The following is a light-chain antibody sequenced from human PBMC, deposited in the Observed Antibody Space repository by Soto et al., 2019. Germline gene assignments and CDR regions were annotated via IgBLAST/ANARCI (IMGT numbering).Light chain of an antibody. J-gene: IGLJ2*01. CDR3: CSYTTTSTFV. V-gene: IGLV2-14*03. CDR1: SSDVGGYNY. CDR2: EVF. Sequence: QSALTPPASVSGSPGQSITISCTGTSSDVGGYNYVSWYQQHPGKVPKLMIYEVFRRPSGISDRFSGSKSGNTASLTISGLQAEDEADYYCCSYTTTSTFVFGGGTKVTVL.